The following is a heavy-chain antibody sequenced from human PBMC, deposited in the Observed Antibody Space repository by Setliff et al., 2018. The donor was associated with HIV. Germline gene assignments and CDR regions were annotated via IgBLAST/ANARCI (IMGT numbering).Heavy chain of an antibody. J-gene: IGHJ1*01. CDR3: ARESYYYDSSGQGPFKYFQH. D-gene: IGHD3-22*01. CDR2: IYTSGST. V-gene: IGHV4-61*09. CDR1: GGSISSGSYY. Sequence: SETLSLTCTVSGGSISSGSYYWSWIRQPAGKGLEWIGHIYTSGSTNYNPSLKSRVTISVDTSKNQFSLKLSSVTAADTAVYYCARESYYYDSSGQGPFKYFQHWGQGTLVTVS.